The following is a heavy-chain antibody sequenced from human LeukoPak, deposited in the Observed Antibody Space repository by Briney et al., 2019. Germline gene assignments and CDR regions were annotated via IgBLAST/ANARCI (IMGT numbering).Heavy chain of an antibody. J-gene: IGHJ4*02. V-gene: IGHV3-15*01. CDR3: ASNVDTAIGLAALGY. CDR2: IKSKTDGGTT. Sequence: PGGSLRLSCAASGFTFSSYAMSWVRQAPGKGLEWVGRIKSKTDGGTTDYAAPVKGRFTISRDDSKNTLYLQMNSLRAEDTAVYYCASNVDTAIGLAALGYWGQGTLVTVSS. CDR1: GFTFSSYA. D-gene: IGHD5-18*01.